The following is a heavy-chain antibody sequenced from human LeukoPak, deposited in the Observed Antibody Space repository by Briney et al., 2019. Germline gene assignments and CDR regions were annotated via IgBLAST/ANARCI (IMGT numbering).Heavy chain of an antibody. V-gene: IGHV3-53*01. D-gene: IGHD6-19*01. J-gene: IGHJ4*02. CDR3: AIAYRSGWTLDY. CDR2: IYSEEHGGST. CDR1: GFSVSGNY. Sequence: GGSLRLSCAASGFSVSGNYMSWVRQAPGKGLEWVLLIYSEEHGGSTYYGDSVRGRFTIFRDKSKNTLFLQMNSLRVDDTAVYYCAIAYRSGWTLDYWGQGTLVTVSS.